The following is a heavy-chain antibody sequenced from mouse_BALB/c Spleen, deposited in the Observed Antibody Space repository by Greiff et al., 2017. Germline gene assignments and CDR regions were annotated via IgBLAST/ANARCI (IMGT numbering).Heavy chain of an antibody. V-gene: IGHV1-9*01. CDR3: ARVGYITTATGFAY. Sequence: VQLQQSGAELMKPGASVKISCKATGYTFSSYWIEWVKQRPGHGLEWIGEILPGSGSTNYNEKFKGKATFTADTSSNTAYMQLSSLTSEDSAVYFCARVGYITTATGFAYWGQGTLVTVSA. D-gene: IGHD1-2*01. CDR1: GYTFSSYW. CDR2: ILPGSGST. J-gene: IGHJ3*01.